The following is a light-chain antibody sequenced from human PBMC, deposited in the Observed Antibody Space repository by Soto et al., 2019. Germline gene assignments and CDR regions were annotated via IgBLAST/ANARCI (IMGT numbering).Light chain of an antibody. CDR3: QQYGGLPLT. V-gene: IGKV3-20*01. J-gene: IGKJ4*01. CDR1: QSVSNNY. CDR2: GTS. Sequence: EIVLTQSPGTLSLSQGDRATLSCRASQSVSNNYLAWCQQKPGQAPRLLIYGTSNRATGIPDRFSGSGSGTDFTLTISRLEPEDFAVYYCQQYGGLPLTFGGGTRVEIK.